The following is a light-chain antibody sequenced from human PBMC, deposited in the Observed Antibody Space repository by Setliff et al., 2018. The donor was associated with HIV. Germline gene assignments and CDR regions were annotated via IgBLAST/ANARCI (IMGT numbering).Light chain of an antibody. J-gene: IGLJ1*01. V-gene: IGLV2-14*02. CDR2: EVT. Sequence: QSALTQPASVSGSPGQSITISCTGASSDIGSYNLVSWYQQHPGKVPKLMIYEVTKRPSGVSNRFSGSKSGNTASLTISGLQAEDEADYYCCSYTDNSTLDVFGTGTKVTVL. CDR3: CSYTDNSTLDV. CDR1: SSDIGSYNL.